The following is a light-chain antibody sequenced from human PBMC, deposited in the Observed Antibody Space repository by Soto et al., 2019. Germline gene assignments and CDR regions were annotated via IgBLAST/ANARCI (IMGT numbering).Light chain of an antibody. CDR2: YDN. CDR3: AAWDDSLNGLV. Sequence: QAVLTQSRSASGNPGQRVTISCSGSNSNIGSNTVNWYQQLPGTAPKLLIYYDNLRPSGVPDRISGSKSGTSASLAISGLQSDDEADYYCAAWDDSLNGLVFGSGTKVTAL. J-gene: IGLJ1*01. CDR1: NSNIGSNT. V-gene: IGLV1-44*01.